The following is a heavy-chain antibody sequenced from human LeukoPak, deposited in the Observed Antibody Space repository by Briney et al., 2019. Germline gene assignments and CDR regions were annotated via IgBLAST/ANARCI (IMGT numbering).Heavy chain of an antibody. D-gene: IGHD6-19*01. CDR3: ARGGAAAGWRAVAGSYYYMDV. CDR1: GGTFSSYA. V-gene: IGHV1-69*13. Sequence: SVKVSCKASGGTFSSYAISWVRQAPGQGLEWMGGIIPIFGTANYAQKFQGRVTITADESTSTAYMELSSLRSEDTAVYYCARGGAAAGWRAVAGSYYYMDVWGKGTTVTISS. CDR2: IIPIFGTA. J-gene: IGHJ6*03.